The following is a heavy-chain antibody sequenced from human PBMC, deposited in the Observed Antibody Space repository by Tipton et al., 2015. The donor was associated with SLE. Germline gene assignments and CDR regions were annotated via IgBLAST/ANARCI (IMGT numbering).Heavy chain of an antibody. D-gene: IGHD3-3*01. V-gene: IGHV4-4*01. CDR3: ARAFTYDYWSADSGTPSLAYLHS. J-gene: IGHJ5*01. Sequence: TLSLTCAVSGGSIRSSNWWSWVRQPPGKGLEWIGEIHHSGSTNSNPSLKSRVTISVDKSKNQFSLKVTSVTAADTAVYFCARAFTYDYWSADSGTPSLAYLHSLGHGTLVSVS. CDR1: GGSIRSSNW. CDR2: IHHSGST.